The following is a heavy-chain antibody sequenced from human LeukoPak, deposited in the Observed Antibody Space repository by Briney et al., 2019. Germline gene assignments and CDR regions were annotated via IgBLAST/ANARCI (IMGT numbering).Heavy chain of an antibody. V-gene: IGHV3-23*01. CDR1: GFTFSSYA. CDR3: ARAGGRSGVAHDY. J-gene: IGHJ4*02. D-gene: IGHD3-3*01. CDR2: ISGSGGST. Sequence: GGSLRLSCAASGFTFSSYAMSWVRQAPGKGLEWVSAISGSGGSTYYADSVEGRFTISRDNAKNSLYLQMNSLRAEDTAVYYCARAGGRSGVAHDYWGQGTLVTVSS.